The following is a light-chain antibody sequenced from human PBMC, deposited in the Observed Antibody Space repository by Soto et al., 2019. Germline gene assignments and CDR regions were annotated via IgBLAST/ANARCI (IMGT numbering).Light chain of an antibody. Sequence: EIVMTQSPATLSVSPGERATLSCRASQSVSSNLAWYQQKPGQAPRLLIGASTRATGIPDRFSDSGSGTDFTLTISRLEPEDFAVYYCQQFAASPRTFGQGTTVEIK. V-gene: IGKV3D-15*01. CDR3: QQFAASPRT. CDR2: GAS. J-gene: IGKJ1*01. CDR1: QSVSSN.